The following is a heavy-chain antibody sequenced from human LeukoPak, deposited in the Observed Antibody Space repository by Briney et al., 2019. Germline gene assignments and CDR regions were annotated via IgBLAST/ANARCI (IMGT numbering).Heavy chain of an antibody. V-gene: IGHV1-18*01. D-gene: IGHD5-12*01. CDR2: ISAYNGNT. Sequence: ASVKVSCKASGYTFTSYGISWVRQAPGQGLEWMGWISAYNGNTNYAQKLQGRVTMTTDTSTSTAYMELRSLRSDDTAVYYCARESSGYDWGGHWFDPWGQGTLVTVSS. CDR3: ARESSGYDWGGHWFDP. CDR1: GYTFTSYG. J-gene: IGHJ5*02.